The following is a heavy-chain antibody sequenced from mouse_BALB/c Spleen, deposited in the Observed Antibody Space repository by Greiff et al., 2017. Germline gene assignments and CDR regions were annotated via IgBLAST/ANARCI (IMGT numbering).Heavy chain of an antibody. CDR1: GFTFSSYA. CDR2: ISSGGST. CDR3: ARDPGRRGGY. V-gene: IGHV5-6-5*01. J-gene: IGHJ2*01. Sequence: DVKLVESGGGLVKPGGSLKLSCAASGFTFSSYAMSWVRQTPEKRLEWVASISSGGSTYYPDSVKGRFTISRDNARNILYLQMSSLRSEDTAMYYCARDPGRRGGYWGQGTTLTVSS. D-gene: IGHD2-12*01.